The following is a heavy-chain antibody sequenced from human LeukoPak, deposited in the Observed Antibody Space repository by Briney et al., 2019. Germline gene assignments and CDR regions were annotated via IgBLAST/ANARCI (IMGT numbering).Heavy chain of an antibody. CDR1: GINLSSYA. Sequence: GALRLSRASSGINLSSYAKHWVRQAPSKGLGWVAVISYDGSNKYYADSVKGRFTISRDNSKNTLYLQMNSLRAEDTAVYYCARDSGTVFGYYFDYWGQGTLVTVSS. CDR2: ISYDGSNK. J-gene: IGHJ4*02. CDR3: ARDSGTVFGYYFDY. D-gene: IGHD1-26*01. V-gene: IGHV3-30-3*01.